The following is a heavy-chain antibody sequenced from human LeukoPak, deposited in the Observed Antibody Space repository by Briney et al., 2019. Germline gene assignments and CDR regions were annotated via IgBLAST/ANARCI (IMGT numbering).Heavy chain of an antibody. CDR1: GFTFDDYA. CDR2: ISWNSGSI. CDR3: AKDMGANVDTATPDY. Sequence: PGRSLRLSCAASGFTFDDYAMHWVRQAPGKGLEWVSGISWNSGSIGYADSVKGRFTISRDNAKNSLYLQMNSLRAEDMALYYYAKDMGANVDTATPDYWGQGTLVTVSS. J-gene: IGHJ4*02. D-gene: IGHD5-18*01. V-gene: IGHV3-9*03.